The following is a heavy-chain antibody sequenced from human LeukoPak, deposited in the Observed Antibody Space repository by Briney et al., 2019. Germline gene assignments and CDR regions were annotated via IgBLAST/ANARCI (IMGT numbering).Heavy chain of an antibody. Sequence: GGSLRLSCAASGFTFSSSAMSWVRQAPGRGLEWVSGITGSGANTYYADSVKGRFTISRDNSKDTVYVEMNSLRDEDTAVYYCARAQTYYGSGSYLYWGQGTLVTVSS. CDR3: ARAQTYYGSGSYLY. J-gene: IGHJ4*02. CDR1: GFTFSSSA. V-gene: IGHV3-23*01. CDR2: ITGSGANT. D-gene: IGHD3-10*01.